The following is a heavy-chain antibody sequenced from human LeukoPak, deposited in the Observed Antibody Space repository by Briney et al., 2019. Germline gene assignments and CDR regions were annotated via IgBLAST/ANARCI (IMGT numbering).Heavy chain of an antibody. CDR1: GGSISSQF. V-gene: IGHV4-59*11. CDR2: IYNSGTT. J-gene: IGHJ4*02. D-gene: IGHD6-19*01. CDR3: TKATQWLAFDY. Sequence: SETLSLTCTVSGGSISSQFWSWIRQPPGKGLEWIGNIYNSGTTNYNPSLESRVTISVDTSKNQLSLQVTSVTAADTAVYYCTKATQWLAFDYWGQGTLVTVSS.